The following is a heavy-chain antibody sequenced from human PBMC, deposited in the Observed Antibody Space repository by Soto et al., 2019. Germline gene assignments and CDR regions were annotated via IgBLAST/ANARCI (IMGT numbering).Heavy chain of an antibody. D-gene: IGHD3-10*01. V-gene: IGHV3-23*01. CDR3: AKDLLLWFGELLYAQPY. Sequence: PGGSLRLSCASSGFTFSSYAMSLVRQAPGKGLEWVSAISGSGGSTYYADSVKGRFTISRDNSKNTLYLQMNSLRAEDTAVYYCAKDLLLWFGELLYAQPYWGQGTLVTVSS. J-gene: IGHJ4*02. CDR2: ISGSGGST. CDR1: GFTFSSYA.